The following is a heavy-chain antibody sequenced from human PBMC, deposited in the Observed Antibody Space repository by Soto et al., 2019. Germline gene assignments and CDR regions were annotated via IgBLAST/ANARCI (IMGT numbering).Heavy chain of an antibody. CDR3: ARDPGHSSSVSFDY. CDR2: INPNSGGT. D-gene: IGHD6-13*01. Sequence: ASVKVSCKASGYTFSDSHMHWVRQAPGQGLEWMGWINPNSGGTNYAQKFQGWVTMTRDTSISTAYMELSRLRSDDTAVYYCARDPGHSSSVSFDYWGQGTLVTVSS. J-gene: IGHJ4*02. CDR1: GYTFSDSH. V-gene: IGHV1-2*04.